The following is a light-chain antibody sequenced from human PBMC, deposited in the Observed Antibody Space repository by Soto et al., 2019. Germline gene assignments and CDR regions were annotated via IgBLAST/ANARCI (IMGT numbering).Light chain of an antibody. CDR1: SSDVGGYNY. CDR2: DVS. V-gene: IGLV2-14*01. CDR3: CSYTTSNTRQIV. J-gene: IGLJ7*01. Sequence: QSVLTQPASVSGSPGQSIAISCTGTSSDVGGYNYVSWYQQQPGKAPKFMIYDVSNRPSGVSNRFSGSKSGNTASLTISGLQAEDEADYYCCSYTTSNTRQIVFG.